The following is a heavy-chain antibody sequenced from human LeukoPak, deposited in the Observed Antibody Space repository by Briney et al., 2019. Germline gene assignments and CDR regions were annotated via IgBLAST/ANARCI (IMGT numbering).Heavy chain of an antibody. CDR2: ISGDGGST. CDR1: GFYFDDHA. CDR3: AKDKWFGELYGYYYYGMDV. D-gene: IGHD3-10*01. J-gene: IGHJ6*02. V-gene: IGHV3-43*02. Sequence: QPGGSLRLSCAASGFYFDDHAMHWVRQAPGKGLEWVSLISGDGGSTYYADSVKGRFTISRDNSKNSLYLQMNSLRTEDTALYYCAKDKWFGELYGYYYYGMDVWGQGTTVTVSS.